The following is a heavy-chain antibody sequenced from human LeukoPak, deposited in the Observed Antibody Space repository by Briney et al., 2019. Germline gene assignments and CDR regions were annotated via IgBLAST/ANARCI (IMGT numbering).Heavy chain of an antibody. J-gene: IGHJ6*03. CDR3: AKMAKDYGGNTVYYYYYYMDV. V-gene: IGHV3-23*01. Sequence: PGGSLRLSCAASGFTFSSYAMSWVRRAPGKGLEWVSAISGSGGSTYYADSVKGRFTISRGNSKNTVYLQMNSLRAEDTAVYYCAKMAKDYGGNTVYYYYYYMDVWGKGTTVTVSS. CDR1: GFTFSSYA. D-gene: IGHD4-23*01. CDR2: ISGSGGST.